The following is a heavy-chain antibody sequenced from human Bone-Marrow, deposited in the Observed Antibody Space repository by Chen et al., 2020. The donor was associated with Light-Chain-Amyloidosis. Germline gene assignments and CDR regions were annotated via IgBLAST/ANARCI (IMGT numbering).Heavy chain of an antibody. CDR3: ARRRDGYTFDY. CDR2: IYPDDCDA. Sequence: EVQLEQSGPEVKKPGESLKISCKGSGYTFPNYWIGWVRQMPGKGLEWMGGIYPDDCDAIYSPSFEGQVTISADKSITTAYLQWRSLKASDTAMYYCARRRDGYTFDYWGQGTLVTVSS. J-gene: IGHJ4*02. D-gene: IGHD5-12*01. V-gene: IGHV5-51*01. CDR1: GYTFPNYW.